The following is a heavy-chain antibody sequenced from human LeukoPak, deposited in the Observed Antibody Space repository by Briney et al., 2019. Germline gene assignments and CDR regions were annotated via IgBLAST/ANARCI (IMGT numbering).Heavy chain of an antibody. CDR1: GYSFTSYW. CDR2: IYPSDSDT. J-gene: IGHJ3*02. Sequence: GDSLKISCQGSGYSFTSYWIGWVRQMPGKGLEGMGIIYPSDSDTRYSPSFQGQVTISADKSISTAYLQWSSLKASHTAMYCCARHTSSSPIWGQGTMVTVSS. D-gene: IGHD6-6*01. V-gene: IGHV5-51*01. CDR3: ARHTSSSPI.